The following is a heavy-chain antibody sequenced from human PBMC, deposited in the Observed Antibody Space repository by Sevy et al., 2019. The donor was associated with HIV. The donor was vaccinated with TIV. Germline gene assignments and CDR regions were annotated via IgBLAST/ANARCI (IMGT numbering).Heavy chain of an antibody. CDR3: ARDKREAYFDNSVSSDAFDI. J-gene: IGHJ3*02. CDR2: IISSSNYI. D-gene: IGHD3-22*01. Sequence: GGSLRLSCAASGFTFSRYSMNWVRQAPGKGLQWISSIISSSNYIYYTDSLKGRFTISRDNAKNSLYLQMNSLRAEDTAVYYCARDKREAYFDNSVSSDAFDIWGQGTMVTVSS. CDR1: GFTFSRYS. V-gene: IGHV3-21*01.